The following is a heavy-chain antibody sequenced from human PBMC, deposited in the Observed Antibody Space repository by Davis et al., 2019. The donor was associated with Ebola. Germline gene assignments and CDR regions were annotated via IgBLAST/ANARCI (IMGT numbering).Heavy chain of an antibody. D-gene: IGHD1-26*01. CDR1: GFTFGDYA. Sequence: GESLKISCTASGFTFGDYAMSWVRQAPGKGLEWVSSISSSSSDRRYADSVKGRFTISRDNAKKTLYLQMNSLRAEDTAIYYCVRDAVVKGYQELLRPRCMDVWGQGTTVIVSS. V-gene: IGHV3-21*01. CDR2: ISSSSSDR. J-gene: IGHJ6*02. CDR3: VRDAVVKGYQELLRPRCMDV.